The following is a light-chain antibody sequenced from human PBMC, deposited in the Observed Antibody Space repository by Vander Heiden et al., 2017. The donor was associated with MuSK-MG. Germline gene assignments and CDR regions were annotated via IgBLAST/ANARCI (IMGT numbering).Light chain of an antibody. J-gene: IGKJ3*01. CDR3: QHYRSAPLN. V-gene: IGKV4-1*01. CDR1: QSLFHSDNSKDF. Sequence: DIVMTQSPDSLSVSLGGRATINCKASQSLFHSDNSKDFLAWYHQKPGQPPKLLMSWASTRESGVPDRFSGSGSGTDFTLTISSLQAEEVADYYCQHYRSAPLNFGPVTRVDIK. CDR2: WAS.